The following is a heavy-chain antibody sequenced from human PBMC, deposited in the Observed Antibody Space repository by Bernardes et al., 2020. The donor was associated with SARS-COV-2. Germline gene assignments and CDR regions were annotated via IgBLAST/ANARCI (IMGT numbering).Heavy chain of an antibody. D-gene: IGHD5-18*01. CDR2: ISGSGSNT. V-gene: IGHV3-23*01. Sequence: GGSLRLSCAASGFTFSSYAMNWVRQAPGKGLEWVSSISGSGSNTYYADSVKGRFTISRDNSKNSLYLQMNSLRAEDTAVYYCAREYTYGFDSWGQGTLVTVSS. CDR1: GFTFSSYA. CDR3: AREYTYGFDS. J-gene: IGHJ4*02.